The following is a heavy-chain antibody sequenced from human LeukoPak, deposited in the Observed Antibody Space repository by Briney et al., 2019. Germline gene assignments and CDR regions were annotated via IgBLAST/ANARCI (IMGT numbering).Heavy chain of an antibody. CDR1: GFTFSSYS. Sequence: GGSLRLSCAASGFTFSSYSMNWVRQAPGKGLEWVSSISSSSSYIYYADSVKGRFTISRDNAKNSLYLQMNSLRAEDTAVYYCARDTGSSSSFPYYMDVWVQGTMVTVSS. V-gene: IGHV3-21*01. CDR2: ISSSSSYI. D-gene: IGHD6-6*01. CDR3: ARDTGSSSSFPYYMDV. J-gene: IGHJ6*03.